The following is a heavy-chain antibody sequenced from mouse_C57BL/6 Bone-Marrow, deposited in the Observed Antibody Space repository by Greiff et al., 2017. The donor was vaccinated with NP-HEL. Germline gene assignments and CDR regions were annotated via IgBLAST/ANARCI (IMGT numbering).Heavy chain of an antibody. CDR3: ARSANWADYFDY. D-gene: IGHD4-1*01. Sequence: QVQLKESGAELVRPGTSVKMSCKASGYTFTNYWIGWAKQRPGHGLEWIGDIYPGGGYTNYNEKFKGKATLTAYKSSSTAYMQFSSLTSEDSAIYYCARSANWADYFDYWGQGTTLTVSS. J-gene: IGHJ2*01. CDR2: IYPGGGYT. V-gene: IGHV1-63*01. CDR1: GYTFTNYW.